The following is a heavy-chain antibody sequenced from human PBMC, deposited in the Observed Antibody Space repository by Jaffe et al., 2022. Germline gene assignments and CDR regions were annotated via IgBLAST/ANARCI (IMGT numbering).Heavy chain of an antibody. V-gene: IGHV3-66*02. D-gene: IGHD1-26*01. CDR2: IYSGGST. CDR3: ARWEFALGSYYGDWFDP. Sequence: EVQLVESGGGLVQPGGSLRLSCAASGFTVSSNYMSWVRQAPGKGLEWVSVIYSGGSTYYADSVKGRFTISRDNSKNTLYLQMNSLRAEDTAVYYCARWEFALGSYYGDWFDPWGQGTLVTVSS. J-gene: IGHJ5*02. CDR1: GFTVSSNY.